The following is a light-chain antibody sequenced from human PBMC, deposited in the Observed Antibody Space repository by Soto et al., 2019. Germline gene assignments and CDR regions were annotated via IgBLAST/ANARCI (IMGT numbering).Light chain of an antibody. CDR3: QQYGGSPWT. CDR1: KSVSNSY. V-gene: IGKV3-20*01. CDR2: GAS. J-gene: IGKJ1*01. Sequence: EIVLTQSPGTLSLSPGERATLSCRASKSVSNSYLAWYQQKHGQAPRLLIYGASSRATGIPDRFSGSGSGTDFALTISRLEPEDFAVYHCQQYGGSPWTFGQGTKVDIK.